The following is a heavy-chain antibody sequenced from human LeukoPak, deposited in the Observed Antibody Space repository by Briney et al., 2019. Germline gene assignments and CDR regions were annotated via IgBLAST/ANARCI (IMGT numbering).Heavy chain of an antibody. CDR1: GGSISSYY. D-gene: IGHD6-19*01. CDR3: AREEQWLATYYMDV. J-gene: IGHJ6*03. V-gene: IGHV4-4*07. Sequence: SETLSLTCTVSGGSISSYYWSWIRQPAGKGLGWIGRIYTSGSTNYNPSLKSRVTISVDTSKNQFSLTLSSVTAADTAVYYCAREEQWLATYYMDVWGKGTTVTVSS. CDR2: IYTSGST.